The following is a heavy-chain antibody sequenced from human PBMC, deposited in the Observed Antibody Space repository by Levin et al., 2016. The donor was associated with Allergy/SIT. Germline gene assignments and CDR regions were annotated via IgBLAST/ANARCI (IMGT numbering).Heavy chain of an antibody. D-gene: IGHD3-10*01. V-gene: IGHV3-21*01. CDR1: GFTFSSYS. CDR3: ARDGSGFGEFPTYYYYGMDV. J-gene: IGHJ6*02. Sequence: GESLKISCAASGFTFSSYSMNWVRQAPGKGLEWVSSISSSSSYIYYADSVKGRFTISRDNAKNSLYLQMNSLRAEDTAVYYCARDGSGFGEFPTYYYYGMDVWGQGTTVTVSS. CDR2: ISSSSSYI.